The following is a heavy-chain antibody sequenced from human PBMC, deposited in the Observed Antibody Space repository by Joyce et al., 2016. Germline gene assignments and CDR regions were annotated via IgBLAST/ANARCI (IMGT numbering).Heavy chain of an antibody. D-gene: IGHD3-10*01. J-gene: IGHJ6*02. CDR1: GFSVSRKY. V-gene: IGHV3-53*01. CDR3: AGGGYYGSGRPWMDV. CDR2: IYSGGRT. Sequence: EVQLVESGGGLIQPGGSLRLSCAASGFSVSRKYMSWVRQAQGKGLEWVSIIYSGGRTAYADAVKGGCTISRDSTKNTVSLQMNSLRVEDTAGYYCAGGGYYGSGRPWMDVWGQGTTVTVSS.